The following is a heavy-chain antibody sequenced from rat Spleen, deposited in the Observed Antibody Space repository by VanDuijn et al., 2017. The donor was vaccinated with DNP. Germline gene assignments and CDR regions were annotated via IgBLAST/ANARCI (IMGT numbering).Heavy chain of an antibody. D-gene: IGHD1-2*01. CDR2: ISYDGSST. CDR1: GLTFSDYN. Sequence: EVQLVESGGGLVQPGRSMKLSCAASGLTFSDYNMAWVRQAPKKGLEWVATISYDGSSTYYRDSVKGRFTVSRCNAKSTLYRKMDSLRSEDTATYYCARLQWYYSSFDYWGQGVMVTVSS. CDR3: ARLQWYYSSFDY. V-gene: IGHV5-7*01. J-gene: IGHJ2*01.